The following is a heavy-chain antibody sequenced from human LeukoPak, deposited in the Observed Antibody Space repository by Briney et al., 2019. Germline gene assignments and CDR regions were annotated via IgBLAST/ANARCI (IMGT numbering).Heavy chain of an antibody. CDR1: GGSISSSSYY. CDR2: ISYTGTT. CDR3: ATQAAAGHFDY. V-gene: IGHV4-39*01. D-gene: IGHD6-13*01. J-gene: IGHJ4*02. Sequence: SETLSLTCPVSGGSISSSSYYWGWIRRPPGKGLEWIGSISYTGTTYYNPSLRSRVTISLDTTKNQFSLKVTSVTAADTAVYYCATQAAAGHFDYWGQGTLITVSS.